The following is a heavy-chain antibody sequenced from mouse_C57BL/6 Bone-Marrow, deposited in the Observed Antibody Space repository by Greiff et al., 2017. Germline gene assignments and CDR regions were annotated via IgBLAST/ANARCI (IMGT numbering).Heavy chain of an antibody. Sequence: DVKLVESGGGLVKPGGSLKLSCAASGFTFSDYGMHWVRQAPEKGLEWVAYISRGSSNIYYADTVKGRFTISIDNAKNTLFLQLTSLRSEDTAMYYCARLNAMDDWGQGTSVTVSS. CDR3: ARLNAMDD. J-gene: IGHJ4*01. V-gene: IGHV5-17*01. CDR1: GFTFSDYG. CDR2: ISRGSSNI.